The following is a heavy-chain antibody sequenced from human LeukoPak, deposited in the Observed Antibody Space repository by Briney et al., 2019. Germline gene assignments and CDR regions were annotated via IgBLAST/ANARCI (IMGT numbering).Heavy chain of an antibody. J-gene: IGHJ4*02. V-gene: IGHV3-23*01. D-gene: IGHD1-26*01. CDR2: ISGSGGST. CDR3: AKDRSVRLFGSYYDLYFDY. Sequence: GGSLRLSCAASGFTFSIYTMSWVRQAPGKGLEWVSAISGSGGSTYYADSVKGRFTISRDNSKNTLYLQMNSLRAEDTAVYYCAKDRSVRLFGSYYDLYFDYWGQGTLVTVSS. CDR1: GFTFSIYT.